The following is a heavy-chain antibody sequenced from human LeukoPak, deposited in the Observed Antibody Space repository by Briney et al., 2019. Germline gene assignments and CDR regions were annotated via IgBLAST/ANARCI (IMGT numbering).Heavy chain of an antibody. J-gene: IGHJ4*02. CDR3: AKDGGPAASALYYYDSSGYYPGY. Sequence: PGGSLRLSCAASGFTFSSYGMHWVRQAPGKGLEWVAVISYDGSNKYYADSVKGRFTISRDNSKNTLYLQMNSLSAEDTAVYYCAKDGGPAASALYYYDSSGYYPGYWGQGTLVTVSS. CDR2: ISYDGSNK. CDR1: GFTFSSYG. D-gene: IGHD3-22*01. V-gene: IGHV3-30*18.